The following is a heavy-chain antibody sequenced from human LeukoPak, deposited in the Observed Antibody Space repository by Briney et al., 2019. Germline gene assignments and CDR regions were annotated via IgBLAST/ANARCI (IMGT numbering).Heavy chain of an antibody. V-gene: IGHV3-43*02. CDR3: AKDGSGDGYNYWYDY. D-gene: IGHD5-24*01. Sequence: GGSLRLSCAASGFTFDDYAMHWVRQAPGKGLERVSLISGDGGSTYYADSVKGRFTISRDNSKNSLYLQMNSLRTEDTALYYCAKDGSGDGYNYWYDYWGQGTLVTVSS. CDR2: ISGDGGST. J-gene: IGHJ4*02. CDR1: GFTFDDYA.